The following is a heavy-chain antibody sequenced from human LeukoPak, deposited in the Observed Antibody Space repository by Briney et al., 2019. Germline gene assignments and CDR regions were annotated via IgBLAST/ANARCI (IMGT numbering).Heavy chain of an antibody. CDR2: ISSSSAYI. CDR3: AREGWAAAGPNYYYGMDV. CDR1: GFTFSSYS. V-gene: IGHV3-21*01. J-gene: IGHJ6*02. Sequence: PGGSLRLSCAASGFTFSSYSMNWVRQAPGKGLEWVSSISSSSAYIYYADSVKGRFTISRDNAKNSLYLQMNSLRAEDTAVYYCAREGWAAAGPNYYYGMDVWGQGTTVTVSS. D-gene: IGHD6-13*01.